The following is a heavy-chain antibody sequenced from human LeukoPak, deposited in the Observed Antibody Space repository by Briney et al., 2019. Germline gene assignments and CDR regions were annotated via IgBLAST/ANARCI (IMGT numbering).Heavy chain of an antibody. Sequence: SETLSLTCTVSGGSISSGDYYWSWTRQPPGKGLEWIGYIYYSGSTYYNPSLKSRVTISVDTSKNQFSLKLSSVTAADTAVYYCARARRRTFDYWGQGTLVTVSS. V-gene: IGHV4-30-4*01. CDR3: ARARRRTFDY. CDR2: IYYSGST. CDR1: GGSISSGDYY. J-gene: IGHJ4*02.